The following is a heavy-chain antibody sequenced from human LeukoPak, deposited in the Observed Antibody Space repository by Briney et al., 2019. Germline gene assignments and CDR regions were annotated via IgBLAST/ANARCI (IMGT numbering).Heavy chain of an antibody. V-gene: IGHV3-30-3*01. D-gene: IGHD4-17*01. CDR2: ISYDGSNT. CDR1: GFTFSSYA. Sequence: GGSLRLSCAASGFTFSSYATHWVRQAPGKGLEWVAVISYDGSNTYYADSVKGRFTISRDNSKNTLYLQMNSLRAEDTAVYYCAKVDYGDRGYFDLWGRGTLVTVSS. J-gene: IGHJ2*01. CDR3: AKVDYGDRGYFDL.